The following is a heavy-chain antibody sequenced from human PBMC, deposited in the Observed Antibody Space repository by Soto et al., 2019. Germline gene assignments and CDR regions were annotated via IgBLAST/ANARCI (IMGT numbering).Heavy chain of an antibody. V-gene: IGHV3-21*01. D-gene: IGHD3-22*01. CDR3: ARQYDYESSGDYSEYFFDS. CDR1: GFIFNGYS. J-gene: IGHJ4*02. Sequence: EVQLVESGGGLVKPGGSLRLSCAASGFIFNGYSMSWVRQAPGKGLEWVSSISSTRGYRFYADSVKGRFTISRDNARNSVYLQMNTLRAEDAAVYYCARQYDYESSGDYSEYFFDSWGQGTLVTVSA. CDR2: ISSTRGYR.